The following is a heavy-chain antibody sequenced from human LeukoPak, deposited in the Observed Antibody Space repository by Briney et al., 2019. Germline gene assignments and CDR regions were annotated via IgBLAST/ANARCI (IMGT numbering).Heavy chain of an antibody. J-gene: IGHJ4*03. Sequence: GGSLRLSCSASGFTFSRYALHWVRQAPGKGLEYVSAISSNGGSTYYADSVKGRFTISRDNAKNTLYLQMNRLRVEDTAVYYCANADHFANWGDETPGTVSS. V-gene: IGHV3-64*04. CDR3: ANADHFAN. CDR1: GFTFSRYA. CDR2: ISSNGGST.